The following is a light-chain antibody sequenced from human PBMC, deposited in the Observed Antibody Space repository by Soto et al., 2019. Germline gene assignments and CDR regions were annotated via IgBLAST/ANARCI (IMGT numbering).Light chain of an antibody. CDR1: SSNIGNNY. J-gene: IGLJ3*02. CDR2: DNT. CDR3: GTWDSSLSAWL. V-gene: IGLV1-51*01. Sequence: QSVLTQPPSVSAAPGQKVTISCSGSSSNIGNNYVSWYQQLPGTAPKLLIYDNTERPSVIPDRFSGSKSVTSATLGITGLPTGDEADYYCGTWDSSLSAWLFGGGTKLTVL.